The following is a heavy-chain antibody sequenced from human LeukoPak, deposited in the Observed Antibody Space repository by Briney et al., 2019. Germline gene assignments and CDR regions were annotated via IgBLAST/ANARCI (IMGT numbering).Heavy chain of an antibody. V-gene: IGHV3-23*01. CDR2: ISGSGGST. Sequence: GGSLRLSCAASRLTFSTYAMSWVRQAPGKGLEWVSAISGSGGSTYYADPVKGRFTISRDNSKNTLYLQMNSLRAEDTAVYFCAKGPLIEVAGTTWDYWGQGTLVTVSS. CDR1: RLTFSTYA. D-gene: IGHD6-19*01. CDR3: AKGPLIEVAGTTWDY. J-gene: IGHJ4*02.